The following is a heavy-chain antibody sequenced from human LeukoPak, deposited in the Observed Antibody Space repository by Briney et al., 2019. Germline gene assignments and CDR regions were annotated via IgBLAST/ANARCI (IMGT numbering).Heavy chain of an antibody. CDR1: GFTFSSYE. CDR3: AKDLMGSGSYFENFDY. V-gene: IGHV3-23*01. D-gene: IGHD1-26*01. Sequence: GGSLRLSCAASGFTFSSYEMNWVRQAPGKGLEWVSGVSGSGSITYYADSVKGRFTISRDNAKNTLYLQMNSLRAEDTALYYCAKDLMGSGSYFENFDYWGQGTLVTVSS. J-gene: IGHJ4*02. CDR2: VSGSGSIT.